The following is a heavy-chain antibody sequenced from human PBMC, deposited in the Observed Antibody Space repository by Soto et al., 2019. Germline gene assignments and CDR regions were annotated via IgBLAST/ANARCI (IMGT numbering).Heavy chain of an antibody. CDR2: ISADNGNT. CDR1: GYTFTSYA. CDR3: ARCIQQDYYYGMDV. Sequence: ASVKVSWKASGYTFTSYAMHWGRQAPGQRLEWMGRISADNGNTKYAQKFRGRVTMTTDTSTSTVYMELRNLRSDDTAVYYCARCIQQDYYYGMDVWGQGTTVTSP. J-gene: IGHJ6*02. D-gene: IGHD5-18*01. V-gene: IGHV1-3*01.